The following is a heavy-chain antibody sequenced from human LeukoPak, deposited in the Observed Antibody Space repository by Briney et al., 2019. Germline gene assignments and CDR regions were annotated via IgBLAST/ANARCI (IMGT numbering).Heavy chain of an antibody. CDR3: VTVSRGTISPQHYFDY. V-gene: IGHV1-24*01. CDR2: FDPEDGET. CDR1: GYTLTELS. J-gene: IGHJ4*02. D-gene: IGHD3-9*01. Sequence: ASVKVSCKVSGYTLTELSMHWVRQAPGKGLEWMGGFDPEDGETIYAQKFQGRVTMTEDTSTDTAYMELSSLRSEDTAVYYCVTVSRGTISPQHYFDYWGQGTLVTVSS.